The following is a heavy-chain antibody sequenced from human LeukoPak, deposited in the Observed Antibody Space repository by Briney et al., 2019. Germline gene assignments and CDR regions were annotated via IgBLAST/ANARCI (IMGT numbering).Heavy chain of an antibody. D-gene: IGHD6-6*01. V-gene: IGHV4-59*01. CDR3: ARVEGASSSSPHLDY. J-gene: IGHJ4*02. CDR1: GGSISSYY. Sequence: SETLSLTCTVSGGSISSYYWSWIRQPPGKGLEWIGYIYYSGSTNYNPSLKSRVTISVDTSRNQFSLKLSSVTAADTAVYYCARVEGASSSSPHLDYWGQGTLVTVSS. CDR2: IYYSGST.